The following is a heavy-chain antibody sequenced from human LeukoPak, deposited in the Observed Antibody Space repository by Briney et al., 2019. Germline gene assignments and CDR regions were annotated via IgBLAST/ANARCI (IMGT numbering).Heavy chain of an antibody. D-gene: IGHD2-15*01. V-gene: IGHV4-34*01. Sequence: PSETLSLTCVVYGGSFSGYYWSWLRQPPGKGLEGIGEINHSGSTNYNPSLKSRVTISVDTSKNQFSLKLRSVTAADTAVYYCARGIVVVVAATRWFDPWGQGTLVTVSS. CDR2: INHSGST. CDR3: ARGIVVVVAATRWFDP. J-gene: IGHJ5*02. CDR1: GGSFSGYY.